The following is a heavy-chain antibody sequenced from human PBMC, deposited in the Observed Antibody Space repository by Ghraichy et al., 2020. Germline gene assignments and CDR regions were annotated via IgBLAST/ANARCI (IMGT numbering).Heavy chain of an antibody. Sequence: GSLRLSCTVSGGSLSTYYWSWIRLPPGKGLEWIAYIHYSGSTNYNPSLKSRVTISIDTSKNQFSLRLASVTAADTAVYYCARDMTTAANWFDPWGQGTLVTVSS. D-gene: IGHD4-11*01. CDR2: IHYSGST. V-gene: IGHV4-59*01. CDR3: ARDMTTAANWFDP. CDR1: GGSLSTYY. J-gene: IGHJ5*02.